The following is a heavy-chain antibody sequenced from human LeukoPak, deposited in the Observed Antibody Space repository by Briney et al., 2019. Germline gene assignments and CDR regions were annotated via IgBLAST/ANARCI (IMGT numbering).Heavy chain of an antibody. CDR1: GFTFSSYA. CDR3: ARTESYYYYYGMDV. Sequence: PGRSLRLSCAASGFTFSSYAMHWVRQAPGKGLEWVAVISYDGSNKYYADSEKGRFTISRDNSKNTLYLQMNSLRAEDTAVYYCARTESYYYYYGMDVWGQGTTVTVSS. CDR2: ISYDGSNK. J-gene: IGHJ6*02. V-gene: IGHV3-30-3*01.